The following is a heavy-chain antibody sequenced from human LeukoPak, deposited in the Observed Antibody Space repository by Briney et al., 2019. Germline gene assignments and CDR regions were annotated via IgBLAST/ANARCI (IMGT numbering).Heavy chain of an antibody. CDR3: ARDLHYGSGSYYYFDY. D-gene: IGHD3-10*01. CDR2: INPNSGGT. V-gene: IGHV1-2*02. Sequence: ASVKVSCKASGYTFTGYYMHWVRQAPGQGLEWMGWINPNSGGTNYAQKFQGRVTMTRDTSISTAYMELSRLRSDDTAVYYCARDLHYGSGSYYYFDYWGQGTLVTVSS. CDR1: GYTFTGYY. J-gene: IGHJ4*02.